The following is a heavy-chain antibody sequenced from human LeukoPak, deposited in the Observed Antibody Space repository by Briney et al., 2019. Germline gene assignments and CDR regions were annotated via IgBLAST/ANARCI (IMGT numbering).Heavy chain of an antibody. CDR1: GFTFSSYA. Sequence: GGSLRLSCAASGFTFSSYAMSWVRQAPGKGLEWVSAISGSGGSTYYADSVKGRFTISRDNSKNTLYLQMNSLRAEDTAVYYCAKDPRRYHDSRDSFDYWGQGTLVTVSS. CDR2: ISGSGGST. D-gene: IGHD3-22*01. CDR3: AKDPRRYHDSRDSFDY. V-gene: IGHV3-23*01. J-gene: IGHJ4*02.